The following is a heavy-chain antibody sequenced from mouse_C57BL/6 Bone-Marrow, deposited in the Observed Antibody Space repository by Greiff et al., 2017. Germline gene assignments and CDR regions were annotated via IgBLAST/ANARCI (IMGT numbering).Heavy chain of an antibody. CDR1: GFTFSSYT. D-gene: IGHD1-1*01. CDR3: SRQVTTVLATKYFDV. V-gene: IGHV5-9*01. Sequence: EVQVVESGGGLVKPGGSLKLSCAASGFTFSSYTMSWVRQTPEKRLQWVAAISGGGGNTYYPDSVKGRFTISSDNDKNNLYLQMSSLRSEDTALYYCSRQVTTVLATKYFDVWGTGTTVTVSS. J-gene: IGHJ1*03. CDR2: ISGGGGNT.